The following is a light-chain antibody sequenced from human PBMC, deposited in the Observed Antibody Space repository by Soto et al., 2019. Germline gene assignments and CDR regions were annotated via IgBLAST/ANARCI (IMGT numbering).Light chain of an antibody. CDR2: ATS. CDR1: QDIRSE. V-gene: IGKV1-6*01. CDR3: LQDYCSPLT. Sequence: IQMTQSPSSLSASVGDRVTLTCRASQDIRSELSWYQQKSGRAPKLLIYATSTVESGVPSRFSSSGAGTYFTLIINRLQPEDFATYYCLQDYCSPLTFGPGTKVEIK. J-gene: IGKJ3*01.